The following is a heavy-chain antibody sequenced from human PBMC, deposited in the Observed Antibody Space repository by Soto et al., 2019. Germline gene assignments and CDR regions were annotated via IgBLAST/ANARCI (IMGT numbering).Heavy chain of an antibody. D-gene: IGHD3-16*01. Sequence: QMQLVESGGGLVKPGGSLRLSCAASGFTFSDYYMIWIRQAPGKGPEYVSYISTTGSSTNYADSVKGRFTVSRDNAKNSLYLQMNSLRGEDTAVYYCAVGARLLPFWGQGTLVTVSS. CDR3: AVGARLLPF. J-gene: IGHJ4*02. CDR1: GFTFSDYY. V-gene: IGHV3-11*06. CDR2: ISTTGSST.